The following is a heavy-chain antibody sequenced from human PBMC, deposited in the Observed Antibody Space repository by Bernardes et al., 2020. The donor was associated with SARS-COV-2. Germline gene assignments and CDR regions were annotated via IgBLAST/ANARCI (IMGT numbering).Heavy chain of an antibody. V-gene: IGHV3-23*01. J-gene: IGHJ4*02. D-gene: IGHD1-26*01. Sequence: GGSLRLSCVASGFIFSTYAMSWVRQAQGKGMEWVSGIIENGADTFYGDPVKGRFTIPRDNFKNSLYLQMNSRRVEDTAVYYCAKDYAIPRLRPMGATQLDSWGQGTLVVVSS. CDR1: GFIFSTYA. CDR3: AKDYAIPRLRPMGATQLDS. CDR2: IIENGADT.